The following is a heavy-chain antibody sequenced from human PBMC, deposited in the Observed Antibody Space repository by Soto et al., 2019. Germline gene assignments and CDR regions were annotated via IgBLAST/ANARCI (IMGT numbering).Heavy chain of an antibody. CDR1: GFTFSSYA. D-gene: IGHD6-6*01. Sequence: XXSLRLSFAASGFTFSSYAMRWVRQAPGKGLEWVSVISGSDDSTYYADSVKGRFTISRDNSKNTLYLQMKSLRAEDTAVYYCAKRSSSSTFDYWGQGTLVTVSS. CDR2: ISGSDDST. V-gene: IGHV3-23*01. CDR3: AKRSSSSTFDY. J-gene: IGHJ4*02.